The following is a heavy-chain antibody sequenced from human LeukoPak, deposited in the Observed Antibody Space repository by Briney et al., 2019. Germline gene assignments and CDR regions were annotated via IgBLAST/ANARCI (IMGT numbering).Heavy chain of an antibody. CDR1: GGTFSSYA. CDR3: ARAGCDSSGYYWDNWFDP. Sequence: ASVKVSCKASGGTFSSYAISWVRQAPGQGLEWMGRIIPIFGIANYAQKFQGRVTITADKSTSTAYMELSSLRSEDTAVYYCARAGCDSSGYYWDNWFDPWGQGTLVTVSS. D-gene: IGHD3-22*01. CDR2: IIPIFGIA. J-gene: IGHJ5*02. V-gene: IGHV1-69*04.